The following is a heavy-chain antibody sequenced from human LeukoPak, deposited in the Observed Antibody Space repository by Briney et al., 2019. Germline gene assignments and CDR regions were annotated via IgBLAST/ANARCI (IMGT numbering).Heavy chain of an antibody. Sequence: AGGSLRLSCSASGFAFSGYAMHWVRQAPGEGLGYVSDITNSGGSAYYADSVRGRFTISRDNSKSILFLQMTSLRAEDTAVYYCVGDYGAYWGQGTLVTVSS. CDR2: ITNSGGSA. J-gene: IGHJ4*02. V-gene: IGHV3-64D*08. CDR1: GFAFSGYA. CDR3: VGDYGAY.